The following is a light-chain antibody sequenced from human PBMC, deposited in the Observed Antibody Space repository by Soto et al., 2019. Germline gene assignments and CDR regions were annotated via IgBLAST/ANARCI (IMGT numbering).Light chain of an antibody. V-gene: IGLV2-14*01. CDR2: EVS. J-gene: IGLJ1*01. CDR1: SSDVGGYNY. CDR3: DSYTSSRAYV. Sequence: QSALTQPASVSGSPGQSITISCTGTSSDVGGYNYVSWYQQQSGKAPKLIIHEVSNRPSGVSNRFSGSKSGNTASLTISGPQAEDEAHYYCDSYTSSRAYVFGIGTKVTV.